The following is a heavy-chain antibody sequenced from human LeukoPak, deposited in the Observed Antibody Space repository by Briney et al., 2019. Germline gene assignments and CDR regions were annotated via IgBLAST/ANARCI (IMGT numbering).Heavy chain of an antibody. CDR2: ISWNSGSI. CDR3: AKALGYCSSTSCYNWFDP. J-gene: IGHJ5*02. V-gene: IGHV3-9*01. D-gene: IGHD2-2*01. CDR1: GFTFDDYA. Sequence: PGGSLRLSCAASGFTFDDYAMHWVRHAPGKGLEWVSGISWNSGSIGYADSVKGRFTISRDNAKNSLYLQMNSLRAEDTALYYCAKALGYCSSTSCYNWFDPWGQGTLVTVSS.